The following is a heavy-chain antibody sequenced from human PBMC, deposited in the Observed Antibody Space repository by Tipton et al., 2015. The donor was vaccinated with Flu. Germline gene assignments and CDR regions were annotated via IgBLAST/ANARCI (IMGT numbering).Heavy chain of an antibody. J-gene: IGHJ4*02. CDR3: AKLVYFDSSGYYRYYFDY. Sequence: TLSLTCKVSSGYINRYYWNWIRQPPGKGLEWVGGIYDRGSATYSPSVGGRVTISTDTSKNEVFLQLRSATAADTAIYYCAKLVYFDSSGYYRYYFDYWGQGTLVTVST. CDR2: IYDRGSA. D-gene: IGHD3-22*01. CDR1: SGYINRYY. V-gene: IGHV4-59*01.